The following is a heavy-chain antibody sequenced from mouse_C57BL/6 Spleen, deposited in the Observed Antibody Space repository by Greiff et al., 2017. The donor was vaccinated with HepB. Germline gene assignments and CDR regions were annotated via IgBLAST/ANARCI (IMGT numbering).Heavy chain of an antibody. CDR1: GFNIKDYY. Sequence: VQLQQSGAELVKPGASVKLSCTASGFNIKDYYMHWVKQRTEQGLEWIGRIDPEDGETKYAPKFKGKATLTADTSSNTAYLQLSSLTSEDTAVYYCARRGLFITTVVATDYYAMDYWGQGTSVTVSS. CDR2: IDPEDGET. V-gene: IGHV14-2*01. J-gene: IGHJ4*01. CDR3: ARRGLFITTVVATDYYAMDY. D-gene: IGHD1-1*01.